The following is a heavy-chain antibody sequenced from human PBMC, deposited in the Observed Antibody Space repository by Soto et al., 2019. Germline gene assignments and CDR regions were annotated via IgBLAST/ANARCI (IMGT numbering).Heavy chain of an antibody. D-gene: IGHD6-19*01. Sequence: QVQLVQSGAEVKKPGASVKISCKTSGDTFTSYYLQWVRQAPGRGLEWMGIINPDNGSTNYAQKLRGRVTMTRDTSTSTVYMDLTSLRSEDTAVYHCARGLGVGSGLRLQHWGQGTLVTVSS. CDR1: GDTFTSYY. V-gene: IGHV1-46*04. CDR3: ARGLGVGSGLRLQH. J-gene: IGHJ1*01. CDR2: INPDNGST.